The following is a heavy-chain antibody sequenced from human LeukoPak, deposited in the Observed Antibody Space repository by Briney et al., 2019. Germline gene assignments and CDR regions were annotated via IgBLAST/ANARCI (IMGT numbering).Heavy chain of an antibody. CDR1: GYTFTSYD. J-gene: IGHJ6*03. Sequence: ASVKVSCKASGYTFTSYDINWVRQATGQGLEWMGWMNPNSGNTGYAQKFQGRVTMTRNTSISTAYTELSSLRSEDTAVYYCARGSPFYGDYDDYMDVWGKGTTVTVSS. V-gene: IGHV1-8*01. CDR2: MNPNSGNT. D-gene: IGHD4-17*01. CDR3: ARGSPFYGDYDDYMDV.